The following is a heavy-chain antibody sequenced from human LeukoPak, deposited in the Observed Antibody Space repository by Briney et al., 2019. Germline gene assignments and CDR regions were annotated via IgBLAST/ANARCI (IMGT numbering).Heavy chain of an antibody. CDR2: INYSGST. D-gene: IGHD4-23*01. Sequence: SETLSLTCTVSGGSISSSNYYWGWIRQPPGKGLDWIGSINYSGSTYYNSSLKSRVTISVDTSKNQFSLKLSSVTAADTAVYYCARSWKLGNDYWGQGTLVTVSS. V-gene: IGHV4-39*01. CDR3: ARSWKLGNDY. J-gene: IGHJ4*02. CDR1: GGSISSSNYY.